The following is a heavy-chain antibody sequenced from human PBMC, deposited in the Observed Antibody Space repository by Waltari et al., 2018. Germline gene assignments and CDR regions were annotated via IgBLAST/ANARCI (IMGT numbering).Heavy chain of an antibody. J-gene: IGHJ5*01. Sequence: QVQLHQWGAGLLKPSETLSLTCAVSGGPFTDYSWSWIRQPPGKGLEWIGEISHSGVTHYNPSLRSRVPMSVDTIKKQFSLMLTSVTAADTAVYFCARTWGNSPPLGWFDPWGRGTRVTISS. D-gene: IGHD7-27*01. CDR2: ISHSGVT. CDR3: ARTWGNSPPLGWFDP. V-gene: IGHV4-34*01. CDR1: GGPFTDYS.